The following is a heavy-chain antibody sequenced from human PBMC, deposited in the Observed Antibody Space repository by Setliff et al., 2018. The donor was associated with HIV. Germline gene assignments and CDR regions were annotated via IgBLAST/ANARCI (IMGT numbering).Heavy chain of an antibody. D-gene: IGHD3-3*01. CDR2: IYDSGST. J-gene: IGHJ4*02. V-gene: IGHV4-31*03. CDR1: GGSISNGVYY. CDR3: ARAPPTDYDFTYYLDY. Sequence: SETLSLTCTVSGGSISNGVYYWSWSRQHPGKGLEWIGYIYDSGSTYYNPSLKSRVTIPVDTSKNQFSLKLSSVTAADTAVYYCARAPPTDYDFTYYLDYWGQGTLVTVSS.